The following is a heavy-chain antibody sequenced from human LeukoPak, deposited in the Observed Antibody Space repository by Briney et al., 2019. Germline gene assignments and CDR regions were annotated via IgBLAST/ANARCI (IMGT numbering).Heavy chain of an antibody. D-gene: IGHD4-17*01. CDR3: ARSPYGGYGDN. Sequence: GGALRLSCAASGFTFNSYCMHWVRQPPGKGLVWVSRINSDGGSTNYSDSLEGRFTISRDNARNTLYLQMNRLSAEDTAEYYCARSPYGGYGDNWGQGTLVTVSS. CDR2: INSDGGST. V-gene: IGHV3-74*01. CDR1: GFTFNSYC. J-gene: IGHJ4*02.